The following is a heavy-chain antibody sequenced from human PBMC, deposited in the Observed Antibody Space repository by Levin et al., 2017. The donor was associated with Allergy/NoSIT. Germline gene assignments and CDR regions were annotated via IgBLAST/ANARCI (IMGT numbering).Heavy chain of an antibody. CDR3: ARDRTSLVRRVPDL. J-gene: IGHJ5*02. CDR1: GFTFSSYS. CDR2: IFYDGSKK. V-gene: IGHV3-30-3*01. Sequence: GGSLRLSCAASGFTFSSYSMYWVRQAPGKGLEWVAVIFYDGSKKYYGDSVKGRFTISRDNSKNTLYLEMNSLRVDDTAVYYCARDRTSLVRRVPDLWGQGTLVTVSS. D-gene: IGHD3-10*01.